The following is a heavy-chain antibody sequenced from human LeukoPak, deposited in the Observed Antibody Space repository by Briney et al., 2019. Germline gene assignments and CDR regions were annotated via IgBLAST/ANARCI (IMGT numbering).Heavy chain of an antibody. V-gene: IGHV3-23*01. CDR1: GFTFSSYA. D-gene: IGHD6-19*01. J-gene: IGHJ4*02. CDR2: ISGSGGRT. CDR3: AKEVAVAGTFDY. Sequence: GGSLRLSCAASGFTFSSYAMSWVRQAPGKGLEWVSAISGSGGRTYYAVSVKGRFTISRDNSKNTLYLQMNSLRAEDTAVYYCAKEVAVAGTFDYWGQGTLVTVSS.